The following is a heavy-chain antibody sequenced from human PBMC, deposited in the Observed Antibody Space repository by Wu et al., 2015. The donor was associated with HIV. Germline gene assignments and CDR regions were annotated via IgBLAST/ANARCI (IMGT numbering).Heavy chain of an antibody. V-gene: IGHV1-2*02. Sequence: QVQLLQSGAEVKKPGASVKVSCQTSGYTSTGHYTHWVRQAPGQRPEWMGWMNPNSGGTTYAPKFQGRVTMTRDTSTNTAYLELSSLRSDDTAVYYCARNTDSVATSLYSLGVWGQGTVVTVSS. CDR2: MNPNSGGT. CDR1: GYTSTGHY. CDR3: ARNTDSVATSLYSLGV. J-gene: IGHJ6*02. D-gene: IGHD5-12*01.